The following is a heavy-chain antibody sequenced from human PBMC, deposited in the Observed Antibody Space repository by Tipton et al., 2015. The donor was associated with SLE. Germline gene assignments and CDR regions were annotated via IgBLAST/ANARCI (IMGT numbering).Heavy chain of an antibody. CDR1: GYPISSGYY. CDR2: IYHSGST. Sequence: LRLSCTVSGYPISSGYYWGWIRQPPGKGLEWIGSIYHSGSTYYNPSLKSRVTISVDTSKNQFSLKLSSVTAADTAVYYCASSSSGDAFDIWGQGTMVTVSS. J-gene: IGHJ3*02. D-gene: IGHD6-25*01. CDR3: ASSSSGDAFDI. V-gene: IGHV4-38-2*02.